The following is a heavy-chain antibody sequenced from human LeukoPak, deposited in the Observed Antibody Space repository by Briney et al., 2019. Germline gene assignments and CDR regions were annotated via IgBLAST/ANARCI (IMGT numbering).Heavy chain of an antibody. CDR3: ARGALTYYYDSSGYYYGAFDI. CDR1: GFTFSSYW. V-gene: IGHV3-74*01. CDR2: INSDGSST. Sequence: GGSLRLSCAASGFTFSSYWMHWVRQAPGKGLVWVSRINSDGSSTSYADSVKGRFTISRDNAKNTLYLQMNSLRAEDTAVYYCARGALTYYYDSSGYYYGAFDIWGQGTMVTVSS. D-gene: IGHD3-22*01. J-gene: IGHJ3*02.